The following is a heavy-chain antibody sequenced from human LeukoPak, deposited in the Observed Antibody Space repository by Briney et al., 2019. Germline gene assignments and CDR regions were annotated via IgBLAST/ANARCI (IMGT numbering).Heavy chain of an antibody. J-gene: IGHJ5*02. CDR3: ARGADGVSSNSRGWFDP. D-gene: IGHD2-15*01. CDR1: GFTFDDYA. CDR2: INWNSDSI. Sequence: GGSLRLSCAVSGFTFDDYAMHWVRQVPGKGLEWVSGINWNSDSIGYADSVKGRFTTSRDNAKHSLFLQMNSLRAEDTAVYSCARGADGVSSNSRGWFDPWGQGTLVTVSS. V-gene: IGHV3-9*01.